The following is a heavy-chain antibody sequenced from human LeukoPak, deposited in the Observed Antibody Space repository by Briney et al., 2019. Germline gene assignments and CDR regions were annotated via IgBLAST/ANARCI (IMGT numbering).Heavy chain of an antibody. V-gene: IGHV4-4*07. CDR2: IYTSGST. Sequence: SETLSLTCTVSGGSISNYYWSWIRQPAGKGLEWIGRIYTSGSTNYNPSLKRRVTMSVDTSKNQFSLKLASVTAADTAVYYCARAASDYEILTGYSHTRFEYWGQGTLVTVPS. CDR1: GGSISNYY. CDR3: ARAASDYEILTGYSHTRFEY. J-gene: IGHJ4*02. D-gene: IGHD3-9*01.